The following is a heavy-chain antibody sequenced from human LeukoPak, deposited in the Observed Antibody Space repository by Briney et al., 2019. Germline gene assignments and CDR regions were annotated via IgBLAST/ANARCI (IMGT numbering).Heavy chain of an antibody. Sequence: GGSLRLSCAASGFTFSSYAMSWVRQAPGKGLEWVSAISGSGGSTYYADSVKGRFTISRDNSKNTLYLQMNSLRAEDTAVYYCARAKSVGGYYYYYYMDVWGKGTTVTVSS. CDR2: ISGSGGST. D-gene: IGHD3-16*01. CDR1: GFTFSSYA. CDR3: ARAKSVGGYYYYYYMDV. J-gene: IGHJ6*03. V-gene: IGHV3-23*01.